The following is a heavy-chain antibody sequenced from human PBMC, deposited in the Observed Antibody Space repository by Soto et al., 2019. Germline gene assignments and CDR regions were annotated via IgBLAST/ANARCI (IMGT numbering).Heavy chain of an antibody. J-gene: IGHJ4*02. Sequence: ETLSVTCSVPVNSIRGYYWTWIRQPPGKGLEWIGYIYYTGTTKYNPSLKIRVTISVDTSKNQFSLRLNSVTAADTAVYYCAREGSSFGSNHFDAWGQGALVTVSS. V-gene: IGHV4-59*01. D-gene: IGHD3-10*01. CDR1: VNSIRGYY. CDR2: IYYTGTT. CDR3: AREGSSFGSNHFDA.